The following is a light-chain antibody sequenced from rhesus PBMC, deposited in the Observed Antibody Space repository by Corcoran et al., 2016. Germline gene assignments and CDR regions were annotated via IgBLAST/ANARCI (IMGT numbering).Light chain of an antibody. J-gene: IGKJ1*01. CDR2: KAS. CDR1: QGISSW. V-gene: IGKV1-21*01. Sequence: DIQMTQSPSSLSASVGDRVTITCRASQGISSWLAWYQQQPGKDPKLLIYKASSLQSGVPSRFSVSGSGTDFTLTISSLQPEDFATYYGQQYNSAPRTFGQGTKVEIK. CDR3: QQYNSAPRT.